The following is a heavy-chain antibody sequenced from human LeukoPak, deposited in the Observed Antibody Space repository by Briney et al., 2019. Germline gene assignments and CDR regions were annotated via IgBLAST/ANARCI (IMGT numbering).Heavy chain of an antibody. J-gene: IGHJ4*02. CDR3: ARGGAARPDY. CDR1: GFTFSTYA. V-gene: IGHV3-23*01. CDR2: ISGSGGSK. D-gene: IGHD6-6*01. Sequence: PGGSLRLSCAASGFTFSTYAMTWVRQAPGEGLEWVSVISGSGGSKYYADSVKGRFTISRDNSKNTLYLQMNSLRAEDTAVYYCARGGAARPDYWGQGTLVTVSS.